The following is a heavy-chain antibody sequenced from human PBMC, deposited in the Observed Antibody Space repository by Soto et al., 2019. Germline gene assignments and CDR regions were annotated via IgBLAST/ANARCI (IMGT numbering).Heavy chain of an antibody. CDR2: IKSNTDGWTT. CDR1: GFTFSNAW. Sequence: EVQLVESGGGFVKPGGSLRLSCAASGFTFSNAWMSWVRQAPGKGLELVGRIKSNTDGWTTDYAAPVNGRFKISRDDSKNTLYLQMNSLKTEDTAVYYCTTDWVWSSTSCYTLDYWCQGTLVTVSS. V-gene: IGHV3-15*01. J-gene: IGHJ4*02. D-gene: IGHD2-2*02. CDR3: TTDWVWSSTSCYTLDY.